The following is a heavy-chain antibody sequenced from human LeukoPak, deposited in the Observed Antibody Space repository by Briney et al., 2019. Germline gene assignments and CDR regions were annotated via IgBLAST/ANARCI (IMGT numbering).Heavy chain of an antibody. Sequence: SETLSLTCTVSGGSISSGSYYWSWIRQPAGKGLEWIGRIYTSGSTNYNPSLKSRVTTSVDTSKNQFSLKLSSVTAADTAVYYCASASTTHYYYYYGMDVWGQGTTVTVSS. CDR1: GGSISSGSYY. V-gene: IGHV4-61*02. J-gene: IGHJ6*02. CDR3: ASASTTHYYYYYGMDV. CDR2: IYTSGST. D-gene: IGHD1-1*01.